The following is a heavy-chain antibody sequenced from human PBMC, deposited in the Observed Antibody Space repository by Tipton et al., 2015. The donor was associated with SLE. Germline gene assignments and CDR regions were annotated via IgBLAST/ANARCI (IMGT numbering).Heavy chain of an antibody. Sequence: TLSLTCTVSGGSISSSSYFWGWIRQPPGKGLEWIGEINNSGSTNYNPSLKSRVTISVDTSKNQFSLKLSSVTAADTAVYYCARRRTYYDFWSGYPGARFDPWGQGTLVTVSS. V-gene: IGHV4-39*07. CDR3: ARRRTYYDFWSGYPGARFDP. D-gene: IGHD3-3*01. CDR1: GGSISSSSYF. J-gene: IGHJ5*02. CDR2: INNSGST.